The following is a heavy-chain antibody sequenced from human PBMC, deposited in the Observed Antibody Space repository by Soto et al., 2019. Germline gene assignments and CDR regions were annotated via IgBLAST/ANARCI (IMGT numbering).Heavy chain of an antibody. J-gene: IGHJ6*02. CDR3: ASIAAAGTYYYYYYGMDV. D-gene: IGHD6-13*01. V-gene: IGHV4-39*01. CDR1: GGSISSSSYY. CDR2: IYYSGST. Sequence: SETLSLTCTVSGGSISSSSYYWGWIRQPPGKGLEWIGSIYYSGSTYYNPSLKSRVTISVDTSKNQFSLKLSSVTAADTAVYYCASIAAAGTYYYYYYGMDVWGQGTTVTVSS.